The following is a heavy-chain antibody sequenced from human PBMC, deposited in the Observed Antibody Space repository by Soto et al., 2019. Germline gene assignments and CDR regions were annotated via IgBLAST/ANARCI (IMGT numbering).Heavy chain of an antibody. D-gene: IGHD6-19*01. CDR3: ARGGGWYENWFDP. J-gene: IGHJ5*02. CDR1: GGSFSGYY. Sequence: SETLSLTCAVYGGSFSGYYWSWIRQHPGKGLEWIGEINHSGSTNYNPSLKSRVTISVDTSKNQFSLKLSSVTAADTAVYYCARGGGWYENWFDPWGQGTLVTVSS. CDR2: INHSGST. V-gene: IGHV4-34*01.